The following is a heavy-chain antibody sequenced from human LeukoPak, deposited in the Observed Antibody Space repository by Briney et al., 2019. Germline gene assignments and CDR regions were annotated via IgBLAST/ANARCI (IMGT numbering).Heavy chain of an antibody. CDR1: GGSISSGSYY. CDR3: ARGSRGYCDFWSGYYTDYYYYYYMDV. V-gene: IGHV4-61*02. D-gene: IGHD3-3*01. Sequence: SETLSLTCTVSGGSISSGSYYWSWIRQPAGKGLEWIGRIYTSGSTNYNPSLKSRVTISVDTSKNQFSLKLSSVTAADTAVYYCARGSRGYCDFWSGYYTDYYYYYYMDVWGKGTTVTVSS. J-gene: IGHJ6*03. CDR2: IYTSGST.